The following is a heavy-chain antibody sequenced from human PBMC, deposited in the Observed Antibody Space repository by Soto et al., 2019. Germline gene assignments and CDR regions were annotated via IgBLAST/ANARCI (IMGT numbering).Heavy chain of an antibody. CDR3: ARVVRPHRYFYDSSGYRVDY. J-gene: IGHJ4*02. V-gene: IGHV4-31*03. Sequence: SETLSLTCTVSGGSISSGCYYWSWIRQHPGKGLEWIGYIYYSGSTYYNPSLKSRVTISVDTSKNQFSLKLSSVTAADTAVYYCARVVRPHRYFYDSSGYRVDYWGQGTMVTVSS. CDR1: GGSISSGCYY. D-gene: IGHD3-22*01. CDR2: IYYSGST.